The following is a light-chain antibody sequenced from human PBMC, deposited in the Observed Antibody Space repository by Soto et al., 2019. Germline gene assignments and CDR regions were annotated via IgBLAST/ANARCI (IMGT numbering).Light chain of an antibody. J-gene: IGKJ5*01. CDR1: QSVISY. CDR2: DTS. CDR3: QQRYMWPPIT. Sequence: ESVLTQAPATLSLYPGERATLSCRASQSVISYLAWFQQRPGQAPRLLIYDTSNRATGIPARFSGSGSGTDFTLTISSVEPEDVAVYYCQQRYMWPPITFGPGTRLEIK. V-gene: IGKV3-11*01.